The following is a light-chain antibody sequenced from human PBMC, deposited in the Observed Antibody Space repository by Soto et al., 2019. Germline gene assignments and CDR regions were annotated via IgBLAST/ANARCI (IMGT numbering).Light chain of an antibody. CDR2: GAS. V-gene: IGKV3-20*01. Sequence: EIVLTQSPGTLSLSPGERATLSCRASQSVSSSYLAWYQQKPGQAPRLLIYGASSRATGIPDRFSGSGSGPDFTLTSSRLEPEDFAVYYCQQYGSSPGFTFGPGTKVDIK. CDR3: QQYGSSPGFT. CDR1: QSVSSSY. J-gene: IGKJ3*01.